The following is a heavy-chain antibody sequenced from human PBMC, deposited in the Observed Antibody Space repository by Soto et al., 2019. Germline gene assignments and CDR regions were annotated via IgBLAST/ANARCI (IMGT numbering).Heavy chain of an antibody. CDR2: VSHDGNNK. CDR3: AKGNGYCSGGSCYPLEIDY. Sequence: GGSLRLSCAASGFTFSSYGVHWVRQAPGKGLEWVAVVSHDGNNKFYADSVKGRFTISRDNSKNTLYLQMNSLRAEDTAVYYCAKGNGYCSGGSCYPLEIDYWGQGTLVTVSS. D-gene: IGHD2-15*01. CDR1: GFTFSSYG. V-gene: IGHV3-30*18. J-gene: IGHJ4*02.